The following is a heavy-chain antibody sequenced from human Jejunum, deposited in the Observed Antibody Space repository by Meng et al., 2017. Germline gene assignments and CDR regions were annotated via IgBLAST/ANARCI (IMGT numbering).Heavy chain of an antibody. Sequence: QGQLQGAGPGLVRTSETLSLICAVSGGSVSSSGYQWGWIRQPPGKGLEWIGYASTNYNPSLKSRVTISLDTSKNQFSLKLTSVTAADTAVYYCARDHWGSLDYWGQGILVTVSS. CDR2: AST. CDR1: GGSVSSSGYQ. V-gene: IGHV4-61*08. CDR3: ARDHWGSLDY. D-gene: IGHD7-27*01. J-gene: IGHJ4*02.